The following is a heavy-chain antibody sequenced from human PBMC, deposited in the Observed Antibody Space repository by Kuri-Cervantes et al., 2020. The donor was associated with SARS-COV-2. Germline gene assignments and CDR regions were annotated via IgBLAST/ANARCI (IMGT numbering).Heavy chain of an antibody. J-gene: IGHJ4*02. Sequence: DSVKVSCKASGYTFTSYGISWVRQAPGQGLEWMGWINGYNDNTKYAQKLQGRVTMTTDTSTSTAYMELRSLRSDDTAVYYCARGIVVVVAAMGYFDYWGQGTLVTVSS. V-gene: IGHV1-18*01. CDR3: ARGIVVVVAAMGYFDY. D-gene: IGHD2-15*01. CDR2: INGYNDNT. CDR1: GYTFTSYG.